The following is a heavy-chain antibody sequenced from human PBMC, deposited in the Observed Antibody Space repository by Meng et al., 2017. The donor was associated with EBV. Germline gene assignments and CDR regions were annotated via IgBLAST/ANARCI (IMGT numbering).Heavy chain of an antibody. V-gene: IGHV4-61*01. CDR1: GGSVNNESYY. J-gene: IGHJ5*02. Sequence: QAQLQESGPGLVKPSETLSLTCTVSGGSVNNESYYWGWIRQPPGKGLEYIGYIYYTGSTNYNSSLKSRVTISLDKSKNQFSLKLTSLTAADTAIYYCARGDYTNYPRWFDPWGQGTLGTVSS. D-gene: IGHD4-11*01. CDR3: ARGDYTNYPRWFDP. CDR2: IYYTGST.